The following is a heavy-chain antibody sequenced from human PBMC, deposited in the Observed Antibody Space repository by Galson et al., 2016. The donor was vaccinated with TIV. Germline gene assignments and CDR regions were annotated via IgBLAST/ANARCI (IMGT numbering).Heavy chain of an antibody. CDR2: TYYRSKWYS. D-gene: IGHD6-19*01. CDR1: GDSVSSNRTA. J-gene: IGHJ3*02. CDR3: VREREVSSSGWFGNFFAFDI. Sequence: CAISGDSVSSNRTAWNWIRQSPARGLEWLGRTYYRSKWYSNYEVSLKSRININSDTSKNQFSLQLNSVSPADTAVYYCVREREVSSSGWFGNFFAFDIRGLGTLVTVSS. V-gene: IGHV6-1*01.